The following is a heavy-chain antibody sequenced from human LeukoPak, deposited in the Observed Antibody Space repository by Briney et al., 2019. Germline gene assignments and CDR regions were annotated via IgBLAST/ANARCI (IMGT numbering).Heavy chain of an antibody. Sequence: SETLSLTCTVSGLSISSGSYYWSWIRQPAGKGLEWIGRIYASGSTNYNPSLKSRVTISVDTSKNQFSLNLSSVTAADTAVYYCASTSIAARPGSFDYWGQGTLVTVSS. CDR2: IYASGST. CDR3: ASTSIAARPGSFDY. CDR1: GLSISSGSYY. J-gene: IGHJ4*02. D-gene: IGHD6-6*01. V-gene: IGHV4-61*02.